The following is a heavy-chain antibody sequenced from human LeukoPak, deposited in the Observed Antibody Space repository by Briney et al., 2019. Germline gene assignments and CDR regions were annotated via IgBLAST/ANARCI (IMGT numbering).Heavy chain of an antibody. CDR1: GFTFSSYS. J-gene: IGHJ4*02. Sequence: PGGSLRLSCAASGFTFSSYSMTWVRQAPGKGLEWISYITGSSSTLYYADSVKGRFIISRDNARDSLHLQMNSLGDEDTAVYYCARYRGGRGSDFFDYWGQGTLVTVSS. CDR2: ITGSSSTL. CDR3: ARYRGGRGSDFFDY. V-gene: IGHV3-48*02. D-gene: IGHD3-10*01.